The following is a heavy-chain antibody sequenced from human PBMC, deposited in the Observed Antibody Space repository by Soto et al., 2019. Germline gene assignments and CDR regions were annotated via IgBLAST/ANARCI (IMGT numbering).Heavy chain of an antibody. V-gene: IGHV3-43D*03. J-gene: IGHJ4*02. CDR2: ISWDGGST. CDR1: GFTFDDYA. CDR3: AKDGSIDSGGWLDYYFDY. D-gene: IGHD6-19*01. Sequence: GGSLRLSCAASGFTFDDYAMHWVRQAPGKGLEWVSLISWDGGSTYYADSVKGRFTISRDNSKNSLYLQMNSLRAEDTALYYCAKDGSIDSGGWLDYYFDYWGQGILVTVSS.